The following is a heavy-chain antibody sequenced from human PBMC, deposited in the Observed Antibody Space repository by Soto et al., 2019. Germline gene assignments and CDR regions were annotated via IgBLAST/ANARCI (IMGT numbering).Heavy chain of an antibody. CDR2: ISGSGGST. CDR1: GFTFSSYA. V-gene: IGHV3-23*01. CDR3: AKPTSSGWTKAPFDY. D-gene: IGHD6-19*01. J-gene: IGHJ4*02. Sequence: GSLRLSCAASGFTFSSYAMSWVRQAPGKGLEWVSGISGSGGSTYYADSVKGRFSISRDKSKNTLYLQMNSLRAEDTAVYYCAKPTSSGWTKAPFDYWGQGTLVTVSS.